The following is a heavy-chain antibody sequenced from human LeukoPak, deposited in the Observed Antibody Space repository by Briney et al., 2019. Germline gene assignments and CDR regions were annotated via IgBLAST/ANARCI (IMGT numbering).Heavy chain of an antibody. J-gene: IGHJ4*02. D-gene: IGHD4-11*01. V-gene: IGHV1-18*01. CDR2: FSAYNDNT. CDR3: ARDTNAYSSYVLDY. Sequence: ASVKVSCKASGYTFSSYGISSVRQAPGQGREGMGWFSAYNDNTHYAQKLQRRVNMTTHTSTSTAYMELRSLRSDDTAVYHCARDTNAYSSYVLDYWGQRTLVTVSS. CDR1: GYTFSSYG.